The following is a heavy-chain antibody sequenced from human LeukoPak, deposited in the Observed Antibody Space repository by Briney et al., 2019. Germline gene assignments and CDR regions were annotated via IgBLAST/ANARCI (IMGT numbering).Heavy chain of an antibody. CDR3: ARRQFGSGSYYNWFDP. D-gene: IGHD3-10*01. J-gene: IGHJ5*02. V-gene: IGHV4-59*08. CDR1: GGSISSYY. Sequence: SETLSLTCTVSGGSISSYYWSWIRQPPGKGLEWIGYIYYSGSTNYNPSLKSRVTISVDTSKNQFSLKLSSVTAADTAVYYCARRQFGSGSYYNWFDPWGQGTLVTVSS. CDR2: IYYSGST.